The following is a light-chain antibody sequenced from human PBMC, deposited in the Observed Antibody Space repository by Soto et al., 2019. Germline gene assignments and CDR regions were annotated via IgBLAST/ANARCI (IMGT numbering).Light chain of an antibody. Sequence: EIVWTQSPGTLSLSPGERATLSCRSSQSVSSYLAWYQQKPGQAPRLLIYDASNRATGIPARFSGSGSGTDFTLTISSLEPEDFAIYYCQQRSNWPPITFGQGTRLEI. J-gene: IGKJ5*01. CDR2: DAS. CDR1: QSVSSY. CDR3: QQRSNWPPIT. V-gene: IGKV3-11*01.